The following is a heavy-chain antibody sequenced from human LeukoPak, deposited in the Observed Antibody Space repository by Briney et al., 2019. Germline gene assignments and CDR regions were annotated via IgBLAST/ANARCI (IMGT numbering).Heavy chain of an antibody. V-gene: IGHV3-30*02. CDR2: IRYDGSNK. Sequence: GGSLRLSCAASGFTFSSYGMHWVRQAPGKGLEWVAFIRYDGSNKYYADSVKGRFTISRDNSKNTLYLQMNSLRAEDTAVYYCAKSAGYYYDPDAFDIWGQGTMVTVSS. CDR3: AKSAGYYYDPDAFDI. J-gene: IGHJ3*02. D-gene: IGHD3-22*01. CDR1: GFTFSSYG.